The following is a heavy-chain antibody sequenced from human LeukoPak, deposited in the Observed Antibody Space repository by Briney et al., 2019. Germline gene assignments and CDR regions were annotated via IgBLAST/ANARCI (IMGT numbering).Heavy chain of an antibody. CDR3: ARLTWICSNGVCYSGFDY. Sequence: GGSLRLSCEASGITFSNYNMNWVRQAPGKGLEWVSYISRTSGDIHYADSVKGRFTISRDNAKNSLYLQMNSLRAEDTAIYYCARLTWICSNGVCYSGFDYWGQGTLVTVSS. D-gene: IGHD2-8*01. V-gene: IGHV3-21*05. CDR1: GITFSNYN. J-gene: IGHJ4*02. CDR2: ISRTSGDI.